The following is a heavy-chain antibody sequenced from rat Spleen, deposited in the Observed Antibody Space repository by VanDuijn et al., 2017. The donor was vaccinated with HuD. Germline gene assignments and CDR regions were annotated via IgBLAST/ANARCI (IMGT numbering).Heavy chain of an antibody. CDR3: ARRHYGYTDYFDH. Sequence: EVQLVESGGGLVQPGRSLKLSCAASGFTFSNYGMHWIRQAPTKGLEWVATISFDGGRNFYRDSVRGRFTISRDDAKSTLSLQMDSLRSEDTATYYCARRHYGYTDYFDHWGQGVMVTVSS. CDR1: GFTFSNYG. J-gene: IGHJ2*01. V-gene: IGHV5-19*01. CDR2: ISFDGGRN. D-gene: IGHD1-9*01.